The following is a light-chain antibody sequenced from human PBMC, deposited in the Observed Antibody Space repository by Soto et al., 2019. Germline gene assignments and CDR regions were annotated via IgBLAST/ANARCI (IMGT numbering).Light chain of an antibody. V-gene: IGLV2-14*01. Sequence: QSVLTQPASVSGSPGQSITISCTGTSSDDRYVSWYQQHPGKAPKLMISQATNRPSGVSDRFSGSKSGNTASLTISGLQADDEADYYCTSYKDNRVWVFGGGTKVTVL. CDR3: TSYKDNRVWV. J-gene: IGLJ3*02. CDR2: QAT. CDR1: SSDDRY.